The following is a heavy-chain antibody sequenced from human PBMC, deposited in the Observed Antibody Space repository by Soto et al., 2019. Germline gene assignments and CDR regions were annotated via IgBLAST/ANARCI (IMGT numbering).Heavy chain of an antibody. CDR2: IWYDGSNK. D-gene: IGHD4-4*01. V-gene: IGHV3-33*01. CDR3: ARGRVDYSKYYYYYGMDV. CDR1: GFTFSSYG. J-gene: IGHJ6*02. Sequence: LRLSCAASGFTFSSYGMHWVRQAPGKGLEWVAVIWYDGSNKYYADSVKGRFTISRDNSKNTLYLQMNSLRAEDTAVYYCARGRVDYSKYYYYYGMDVWGQGTTVTVSS.